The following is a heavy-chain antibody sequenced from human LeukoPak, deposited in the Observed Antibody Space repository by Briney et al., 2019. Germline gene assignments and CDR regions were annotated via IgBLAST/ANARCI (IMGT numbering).Heavy chain of an antibody. CDR2: IYPGDSET. CDR3: ARQKYCTGGSCYSTYDAFDF. D-gene: IGHD2-15*01. CDR1: GYIFMSYW. Sequence: KSGESLKISCQASGYIFMSYWIGWVRQMPGKGLELMGIIYPGDSETKYSPSFEGQVTISADKTTDTAYVQWNSLQASDTAMYFCARQKYCTGGSCYSTYDAFDFWGLGTMVIVSS. J-gene: IGHJ3*01. V-gene: IGHV5-51*01.